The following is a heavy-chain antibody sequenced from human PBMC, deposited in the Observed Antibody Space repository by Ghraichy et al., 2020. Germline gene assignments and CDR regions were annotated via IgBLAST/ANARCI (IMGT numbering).Heavy chain of an antibody. J-gene: IGHJ6*03. CDR3: ARAASSYYYMDV. V-gene: IGHV4-30-4*08. CDR1: GGSVSSADYY. Sequence: SETLSLTCTVSGGSVSSADYYWSWLRQSPGMGLEWIAYIYNTGNTYYYKSSLQSRVAMSVDTYSNHFSLSLSSVTAADTAVYYCARAASSYYYMDVWGTGTTVTVSS. CDR2: IYNTGNTY.